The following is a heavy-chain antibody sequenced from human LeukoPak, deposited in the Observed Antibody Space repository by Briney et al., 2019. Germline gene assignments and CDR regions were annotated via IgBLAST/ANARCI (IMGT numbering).Heavy chain of an antibody. CDR3: ARRATTVTTGYYYYYMAV. CDR2: VYYGGTT. V-gene: IGHV4-39*01. Sequence: SETLSHTCTVSGGSINSRSYYWGWIRQPPGKGLEWIGSVYYGGTTYYNPSLKSRVTISEDTSKNQFSLKLSSVTAADTAVYYCARRATTVTTGYYYYYMAVWSKGTTVTVSS. CDR1: GGSINSRSYY. D-gene: IGHD4-17*01. J-gene: IGHJ6*03.